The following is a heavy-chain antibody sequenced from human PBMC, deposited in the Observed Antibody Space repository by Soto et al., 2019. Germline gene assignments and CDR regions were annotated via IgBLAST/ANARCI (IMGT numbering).Heavy chain of an antibody. CDR1: GFTFSSYS. CDR2: ISSSSSYI. CDR3: ARDLPDCSGGSCYSDMDV. D-gene: IGHD2-15*01. Sequence: GGSLRLSCAASGFTFSSYSMNWVRQAPGKGLEWVSSISSSSSYIYYADSVKGRFTISRDNAKNSLYLQMNSLRVEDTAVYYCARDLPDCSGGSCYSDMDVWGKGTTVTVSS. V-gene: IGHV3-21*01. J-gene: IGHJ6*03.